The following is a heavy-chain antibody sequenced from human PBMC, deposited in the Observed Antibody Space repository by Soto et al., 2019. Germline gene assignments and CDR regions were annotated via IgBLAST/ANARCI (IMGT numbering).Heavy chain of an antibody. CDR2: ISYDGSNK. Sequence: QVQLVESGGGVVQPGRSLRLSCAASGFTFSSYAMHWVRQAPGKGLEWVAVISYDGSNKYYADSVKGRFTISRDNSKNTLYLQMNSRRAEDTAVYYCAREYSGSYYRWFDPWGQGTLVTVSS. V-gene: IGHV3-30-3*01. D-gene: IGHD1-26*01. CDR3: AREYSGSYYRWFDP. J-gene: IGHJ5*02. CDR1: GFTFSSYA.